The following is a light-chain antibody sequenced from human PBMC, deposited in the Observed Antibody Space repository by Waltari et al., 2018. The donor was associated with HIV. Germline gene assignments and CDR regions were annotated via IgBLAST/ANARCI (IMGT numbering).Light chain of an antibody. J-gene: IGLJ1*01. V-gene: IGLV1-40*01. Sequence: GAPGQRVTISCTGSSSNIGAGYDVHWYQQLPGTAPKLLIYGNSNRPSGVPDRFSGSKSGTSASLAITGLQAEDEADYYCQSYDSSLSGPRVFGTGTKVTVL. CDR1: SSNIGAGYD. CDR3: QSYDSSLSGPRV. CDR2: GNS.